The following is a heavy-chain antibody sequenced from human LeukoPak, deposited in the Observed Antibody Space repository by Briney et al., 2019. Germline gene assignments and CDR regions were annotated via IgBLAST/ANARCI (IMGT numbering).Heavy chain of an antibody. CDR2: ISGSGGST. V-gene: IGHV3-23*01. Sequence: GGSLRLSCAASGFTFSSYAMSWVRQAAGKGLEWVSAISGSGGSTYYADSVKGRFTISRDNSKNTLYLQMNSLRAEDTAVYYCVKTRQWLVREDYFDYWGQGTLVTVSS. CDR3: VKTRQWLVREDYFDY. CDR1: GFTFSSYA. D-gene: IGHD6-19*01. J-gene: IGHJ4*02.